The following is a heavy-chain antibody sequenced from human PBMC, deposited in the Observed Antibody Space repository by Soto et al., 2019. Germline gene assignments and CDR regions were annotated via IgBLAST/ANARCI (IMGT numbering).Heavy chain of an antibody. V-gene: IGHV3-30*03. CDR3: ARAFCRDAVRCNWFDR. Sequence: GGSLRLSCAASVFTFSSYGMHWVRQAPGKGLEWVAVISYDGSNKYYADSVKGRFTISRDNSKNTLYLQMNSLRAEDTAVYYSARAFCRDAVRCNWFDRWGQGTLVAVCS. CDR1: VFTFSSYG. J-gene: IGHJ5*02. CDR2: ISYDGSNK. D-gene: IGHD2-8*01.